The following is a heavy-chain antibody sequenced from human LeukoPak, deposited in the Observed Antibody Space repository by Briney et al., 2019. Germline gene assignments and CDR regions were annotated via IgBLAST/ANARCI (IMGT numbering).Heavy chain of an antibody. D-gene: IGHD1-1*01. CDR3: ATWRTAKTGFDY. CDR1: GGSTSNNNYY. V-gene: IGHV4-39*01. J-gene: IGHJ4*02. CDR2: IYYSGSP. Sequence: SETLSLTCTVSGGSTSNNNYYWAWIRQPPGKGLECIGSIYYSGSPYYNPSLKSRVTISVDTSKNQFSLRLSSVTAADTAVYYCATWRTAKTGFDYWGQGTLVTVSS.